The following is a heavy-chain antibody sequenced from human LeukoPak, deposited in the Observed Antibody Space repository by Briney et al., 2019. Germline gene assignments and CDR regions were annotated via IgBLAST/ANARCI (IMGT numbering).Heavy chain of an antibody. J-gene: IGHJ6*02. CDR1: GYTFTGYY. CDR3: ARETRTTVTDYYYYGMDV. Sequence: ASVKVSCKDSGYTFTGYYMHWVRQAPGQGLEWMGWINPNSGGTNYAQKFQGWVTMTRDTSISTAYMELSRLRSDDTAVYYCARETRTTVTDYYYYGMDVWGQGTTVTVSS. CDR2: INPNSGGT. V-gene: IGHV1-2*04. D-gene: IGHD4-17*01.